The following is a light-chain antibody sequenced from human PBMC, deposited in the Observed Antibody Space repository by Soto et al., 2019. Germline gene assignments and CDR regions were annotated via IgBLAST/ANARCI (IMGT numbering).Light chain of an antibody. J-gene: IGKJ5*01. CDR3: HQYNSWPPIT. CDR2: GAS. Sequence: EIVMTQSPDTLYVSPGEGATLSCRASQSVRTKLAWYQQKAGQAPRLLIYGASTRATGIPDRFSGSGSGTEFTLTISSLQSEDFAVYYCHQYNSWPPITFGQGTRL. V-gene: IGKV3-15*01. CDR1: QSVRTK.